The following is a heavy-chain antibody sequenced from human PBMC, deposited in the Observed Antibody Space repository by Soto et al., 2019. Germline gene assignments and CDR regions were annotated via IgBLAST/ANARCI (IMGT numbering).Heavy chain of an antibody. V-gene: IGHV3-64*01. CDR3: TPATLYSSRWFDY. Sequence: PGGSLRLSCAASGFTFSSYAMHWVRQAPGKGLEYVSAISSNGGSTYYANSVKGRFTISRDDSKNTLYLQMNSLKTEDTAVYYCTPATLYSSRWFDYWGQGTLVTVSS. D-gene: IGHD6-13*01. J-gene: IGHJ4*02. CDR2: ISSNGGST. CDR1: GFTFSSYA.